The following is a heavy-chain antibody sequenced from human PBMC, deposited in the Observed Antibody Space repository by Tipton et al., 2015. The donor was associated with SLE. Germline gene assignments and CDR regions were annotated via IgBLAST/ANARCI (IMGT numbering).Heavy chain of an antibody. CDR2: INFSENT. CDR1: GGSIRNGNFY. CDR3: ARDPPWGPFDF. D-gene: IGHD7-27*01. Sequence: TLSLTCTVSGGSIRNGNFYWSWIRQHPGKGLEWIGYINFSENTYYNPSLKSRVTMSLDTSMNQFSLKLSSVTAADTAVYYCARDPPWGPFDFWGQGSLVTVSS. V-gene: IGHV4-31*03. J-gene: IGHJ4*02.